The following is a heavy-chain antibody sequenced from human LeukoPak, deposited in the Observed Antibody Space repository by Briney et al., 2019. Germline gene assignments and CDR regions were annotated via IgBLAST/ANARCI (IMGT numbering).Heavy chain of an antibody. CDR3: ATVFFSGSYYFDY. CDR1: GGTFSSYA. V-gene: IGHV1-69*06. Sequence: ASVKVSCKASGGTFSSYAISWVRQAPGQGLEWMGGIIPISGTANYAQKFQGRVTMTEDTSTDTTYMELSSLRSEDTAVYYCATVFFSGSYYFDYWGQGTLVTVSS. D-gene: IGHD1-26*01. CDR2: IIPISGTA. J-gene: IGHJ4*02.